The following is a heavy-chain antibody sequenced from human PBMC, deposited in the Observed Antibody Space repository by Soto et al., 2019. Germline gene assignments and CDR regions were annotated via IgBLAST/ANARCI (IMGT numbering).Heavy chain of an antibody. CDR2: INPKSGGT. V-gene: IGHV1-2*04. D-gene: IGHD3-3*01. J-gene: IGHJ6*02. CDR1: GYTFTGYY. Sequence: ASVKVSCKASGYTFTGYYMHWLRQAPGQGLEWMGWINPKSGGTNYAQKFQGWVTMXRATAISTAYMERSSLIAEDTAVYYCARNGDDYDFWSGYYNYYYYGMDVWSRGTRVTVSS. CDR3: ARNGDDYDFWSGYYNYYYYGMDV.